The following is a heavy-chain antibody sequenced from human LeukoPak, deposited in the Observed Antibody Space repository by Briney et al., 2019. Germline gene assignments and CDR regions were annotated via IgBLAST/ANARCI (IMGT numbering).Heavy chain of an antibody. J-gene: IGHJ6*02. V-gene: IGHV1-69*13. D-gene: IGHD2-2*01. CDR3: ARVLSPAVPSTTLGCVDV. Sequence: ASVKVSCKASGGTFSSYAISWVRQAPGQGLEWMGGIIPIFGTANYAQKFQGRVTITADESTSTAYMELSSLRSEDTAVYYCARVLSPAVPSTTLGCVDVWGQGTTVTVSS. CDR2: IIPIFGTA. CDR1: GGTFSSYA.